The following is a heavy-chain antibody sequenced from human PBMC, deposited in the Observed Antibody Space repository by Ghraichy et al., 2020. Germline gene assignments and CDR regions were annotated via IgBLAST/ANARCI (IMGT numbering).Heavy chain of an antibody. Sequence: SETLSLTCTVSGGSISTHYWSWIRQPPGKRLEWIGYTYYSGTTKYNPSLKSRVTLSIDTSKNQFSLKLSSVTAADTAVYYCARDRAVDYGGNFFEAFDIWGKGTMVTVSS. CDR2: TYYSGTT. J-gene: IGHJ3*02. D-gene: IGHD4-23*01. CDR3: ARDRAVDYGGNFFEAFDI. CDR1: GGSISTHY. V-gene: IGHV4-59*11.